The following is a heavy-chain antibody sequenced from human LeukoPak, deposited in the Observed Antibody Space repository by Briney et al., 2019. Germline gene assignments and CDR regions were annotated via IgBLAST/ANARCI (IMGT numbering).Heavy chain of an antibody. J-gene: IGHJ4*02. CDR1: GGIFSSYA. V-gene: IGHV1-69*01. D-gene: IGHD5-18*01. Sequence: ASVKVSCKASGGIFSSYAISWVRQAPGQGLEWMGGIIPIFGTANYAQKFQGRVTITADESTSTAYMELSSLRSDDTAVYYCASSRGYSYGYGYWGQGTLVTVSS. CDR3: ASSRGYSYGYGY. CDR2: IIPIFGTA.